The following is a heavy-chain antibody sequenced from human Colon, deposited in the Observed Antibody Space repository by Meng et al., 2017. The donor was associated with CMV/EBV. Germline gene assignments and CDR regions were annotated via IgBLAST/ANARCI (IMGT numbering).Heavy chain of an antibody. J-gene: IGHJ4*02. Sequence: ASVKVSCKASGYTLTSYYMHWVRQAPGQGLEWMGVLNPDAGSSKYADKFQDRLTMTRDTSTSTVYVELSSLTSEDTAVYYCARGEAGPFWTGSNYFDSWGQGTLVTVSS. D-gene: IGHD3/OR15-3a*01. V-gene: IGHV1-46*01. CDR2: LNPDAGSS. CDR3: ARGEAGPFWTGSNYFDS. CDR1: GYTLTSYY.